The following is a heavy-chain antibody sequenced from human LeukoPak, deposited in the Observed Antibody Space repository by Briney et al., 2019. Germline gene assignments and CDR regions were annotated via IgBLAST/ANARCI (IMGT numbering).Heavy chain of an antibody. V-gene: IGHV4-39*07. CDR3: AREDYYDSSGYSGAFDI. Sequence: SETLSLTCAVYGGSFSSYYWGWIRQPPGKGLEWIGSIYYSGSTYYNPSLKSRVTISVDTSKNQFSLKLSSVTAADTAVYYCAREDYYDSSGYSGAFDIWGQGTMVTVSS. CDR1: GGSFSSYY. CDR2: IYYSGST. D-gene: IGHD3-22*01. J-gene: IGHJ3*02.